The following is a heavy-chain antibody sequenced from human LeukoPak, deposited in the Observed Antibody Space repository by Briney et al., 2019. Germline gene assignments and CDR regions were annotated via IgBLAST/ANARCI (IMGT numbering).Heavy chain of an antibody. Sequence: SETLSLTCTVSGGSISSGGYYWSWIRQHPGKGLEWIGYIYYSGSTYYNPSLKSRVTISVDTSKNQFSLKLSSVTAADTAVYYWARYYYDSSGYYSPNWFDPWGQGTLVTVSS. D-gene: IGHD3-22*01. CDR1: GGSISSGGYY. CDR3: ARYYYDSSGYYSPNWFDP. J-gene: IGHJ5*02. V-gene: IGHV4-30-4*08. CDR2: IYYSGST.